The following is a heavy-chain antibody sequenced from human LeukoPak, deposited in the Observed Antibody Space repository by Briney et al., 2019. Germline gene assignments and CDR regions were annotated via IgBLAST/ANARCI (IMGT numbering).Heavy chain of an antibody. D-gene: IGHD1-26*01. J-gene: IGHJ6*02. V-gene: IGHV4-59*08. Sequence: SETLSLTCSVSGGSISNYYWSWIRQPPGKGLEWIGYIYHNGGTNYNPSLKSRVTISVDTSKNQFSLKLSSVTAADTAVYYCARRSVGRYYGMDVWGQGTTVTVSS. CDR3: ARRSVGRYYGMDV. CDR1: GGSISNYY. CDR2: IYHNGGT.